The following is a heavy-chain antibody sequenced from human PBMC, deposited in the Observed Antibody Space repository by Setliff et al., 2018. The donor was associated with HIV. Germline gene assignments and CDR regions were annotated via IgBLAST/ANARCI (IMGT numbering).Heavy chain of an antibody. V-gene: IGHV1-69*13. CDR2: ILPFFDTA. D-gene: IGHD6-13*01. CDR1: GGTFTRNC. Sequence: SVKVSCKVSGGTFTRNCISWVRQAPGQGLEWMGGILPFFDTANYAQKFQGRVTITADESTSTAYMELSSLRSEDTAVYYCARDAYSSPPNWGQGTLVTVSS. CDR3: ARDAYSSPPN. J-gene: IGHJ4*02.